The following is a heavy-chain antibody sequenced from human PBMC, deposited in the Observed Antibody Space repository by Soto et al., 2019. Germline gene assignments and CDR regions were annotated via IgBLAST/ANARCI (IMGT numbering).Heavy chain of an antibody. Sequence: EVQLVESGGGLVQPGGSLRLSCAASGFTVSSSYVSWVRQAPGKGLEWVSVIYSAGSTYYADSVKGRFTISRDNSKNTLYLQMNSLRAEDTAVYYCAKDQAVATYYYYGMDVWGQGTTVTVSS. D-gene: IGHD5-12*01. CDR3: AKDQAVATYYYYGMDV. J-gene: IGHJ6*02. V-gene: IGHV3-66*01. CDR1: GFTVSSSY. CDR2: IYSAGST.